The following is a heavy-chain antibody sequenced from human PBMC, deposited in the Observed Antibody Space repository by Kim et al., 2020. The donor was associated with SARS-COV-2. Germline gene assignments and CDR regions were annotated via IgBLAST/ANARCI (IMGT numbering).Heavy chain of an antibody. D-gene: IGHD5-18*01. V-gene: IGHV3-23*01. CDR3: AKDRVWLDTAMVPFFDY. J-gene: IGHJ4*02. Sequence: VRGRLTISGDNSKTTLYLQMNSLRAEDTAVYYCAKDRVWLDTAMVPFFDYWGQGTLVTVSS.